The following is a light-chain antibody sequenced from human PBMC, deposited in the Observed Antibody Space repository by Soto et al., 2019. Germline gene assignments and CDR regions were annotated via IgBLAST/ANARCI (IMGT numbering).Light chain of an antibody. CDR3: QQYGSSPRT. CDR2: DAS. Sequence: EIVMTQSPATLSVSPGERATLSCRASQSVRRYLAWYQQKPGQAPRLLIYDASTRATGIPARFSGSGSGTDFTLTISRLEPEDFAVYYCQQYGSSPRTFGQGTKVDIK. CDR1: QSVRRY. V-gene: IGKV3-20*01. J-gene: IGKJ1*01.